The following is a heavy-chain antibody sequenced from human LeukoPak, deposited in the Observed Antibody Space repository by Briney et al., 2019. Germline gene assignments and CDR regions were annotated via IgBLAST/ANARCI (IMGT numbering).Heavy chain of an antibody. CDR2: MHPNSGVT. V-gene: IGHV1-2*02. J-gene: IGHJ4*02. Sequence: GASVKVSCKASGYTFTGYWIHWVRQAPGQGLEWMGCMHPNSGVTGYAQRFQGRVTMTRDTSISTAYMDLSSLRSDDTAAYYCARDPGYLQSDYWGQGTLVTVHS. CDR1: GYTFTGYW. D-gene: IGHD4-11*01. CDR3: ARDPGYLQSDY.